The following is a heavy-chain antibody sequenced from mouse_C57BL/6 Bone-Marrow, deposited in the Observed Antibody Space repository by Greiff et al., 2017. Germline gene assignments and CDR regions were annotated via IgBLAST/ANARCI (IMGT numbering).Heavy chain of an antibody. CDR1: GFTFSDYG. J-gene: IGHJ1*03. CDR2: ISNLAYSI. V-gene: IGHV5-15*01. CDR3: ARQYYGSSHWYFDV. Sequence: EVNLVESGGGLVQPGGSLKLSCAASGFTFSDYGMAWVRQAPRKGPEWVAFISNLAYSIYYADTVTGRFTISRENAKNTLYLEMSSLRSEDTAMYYCARQYYGSSHWYFDVWGTGTTVTVSS. D-gene: IGHD1-1*01.